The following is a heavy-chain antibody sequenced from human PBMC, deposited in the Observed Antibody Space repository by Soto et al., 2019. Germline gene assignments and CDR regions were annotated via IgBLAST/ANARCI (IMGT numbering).Heavy chain of an antibody. CDR1: GYTFTSYG. CDR3: AREGSSFVRTWVYFDY. Sequence: QVQLVQSGAEVKKPGASVKVSCKASGYTFTSYGISWVRQAPGQGLEWMGWSSAYNGNTNYSQKLQCRVTMTTDTSTSTAYMELRSLRSDDTAVYYCAREGSSFVRTWVYFDYWGQGTLVTVSS. D-gene: IGHD3-10*02. CDR2: SSAYNGNT. J-gene: IGHJ4*02. V-gene: IGHV1-18*01.